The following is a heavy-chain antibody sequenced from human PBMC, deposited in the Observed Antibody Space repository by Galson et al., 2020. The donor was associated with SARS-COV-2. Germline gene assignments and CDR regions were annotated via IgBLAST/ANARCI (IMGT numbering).Heavy chain of an antibody. Sequence: SETLTLTCTASGGSISSYYWSWFRQPPGKGLEWIRSIYNSGSTNYNHSLKSRVTISVDTTKNQFSLKLSSVTAADTAVYYCARDLLVVPASSTDYYYYGMDVWGQGTTVTVSS. CDR2: IYNSGST. J-gene: IGHJ6*02. CDR1: GGSISSYY. V-gene: IGHV4-59*01. CDR3: ARDLLVVPASSTDYYYYGMDV. D-gene: IGHD2-2*01.